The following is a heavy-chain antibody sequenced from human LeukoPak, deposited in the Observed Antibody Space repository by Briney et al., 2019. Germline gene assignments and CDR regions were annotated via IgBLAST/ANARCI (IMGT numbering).Heavy chain of an antibody. J-gene: IGHJ4*02. V-gene: IGHV3-21*04. CDR3: AKDPGGSGTRVDY. CDR1: GFTFSSYS. Sequence: GGSLRLSCAASGFTFSSYSMNWVRQAPGKGLEWVSSISSSSSYIYYADSVKGRFTISRDNAKNSLYLQMNSLRAEDTAVYYCAKDPGGSGTRVDYWGQGTLVTVSS. CDR2: ISSSSSYI. D-gene: IGHD3-10*01.